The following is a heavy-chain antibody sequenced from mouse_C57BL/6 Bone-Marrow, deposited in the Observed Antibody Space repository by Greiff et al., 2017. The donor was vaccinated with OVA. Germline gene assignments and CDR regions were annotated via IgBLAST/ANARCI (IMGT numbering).Heavy chain of an antibody. CDR1: GYTFTSYW. CDR3: ASGDYDA. CDR2: IDPSDSYT. J-gene: IGHJ2*01. Sequence: VQLQQPGAELVKPGASVKLSCKASGYTFTSYWMQWVKQRPGQGLEWIGEIDPSDSYTNYNQKFKGKATLTVDTSSSTAYMQLSSLTSEDSAVYYCASGDYDAWGQGTTLTVSS. V-gene: IGHV1-50*01. D-gene: IGHD2-4*01.